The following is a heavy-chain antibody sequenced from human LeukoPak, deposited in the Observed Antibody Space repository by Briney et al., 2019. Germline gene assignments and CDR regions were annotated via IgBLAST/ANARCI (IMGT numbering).Heavy chain of an antibody. J-gene: IGHJ4*02. Sequence: PGGSLRLSCAASGFTLRNYGMHWVRQAPGKGLEWVSIISYDGSNKYYADSVKGRFTISRDNSKSTLYLQMNSLRTEDTAIYFCATLRYGSGSYYADYWGQGTLVTVSS. CDR2: ISYDGSNK. V-gene: IGHV3-30*03. CDR3: ATLRYGSGSYYADY. D-gene: IGHD3-10*01. CDR1: GFTLRNYG.